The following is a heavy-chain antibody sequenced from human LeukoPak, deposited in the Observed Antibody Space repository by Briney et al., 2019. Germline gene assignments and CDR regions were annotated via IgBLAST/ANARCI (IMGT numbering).Heavy chain of an antibody. D-gene: IGHD6-13*01. CDR1: GYTFTSYA. V-gene: IGHV1-18*01. J-gene: IGHJ5*02. CDR3: ARGPAGQQLVLSWFDP. Sequence: GASVKVSCKASGYTFTSYAISWVRQAPGQGLEWMGWISSFNGNTNYAQKFQGRVTMTTDTSTSTAYMELRSLRSDDTAVYYCARGPAGQQLVLSWFDPWGQGTLVTVSS. CDR2: ISSFNGNT.